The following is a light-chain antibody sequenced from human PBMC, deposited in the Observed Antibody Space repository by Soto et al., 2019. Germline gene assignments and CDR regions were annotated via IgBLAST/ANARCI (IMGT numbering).Light chain of an antibody. CDR1: ISDVGRYDY. CDR3: CSFAGSYPYV. J-gene: IGLJ1*01. Sequence: HSVLTQPRSVSGSPGRTVTISCTGTISDVGRYDYVSWYQQHPGKAPKLIIYDVSERPSGVPDRFSGSKFGNTASLTISGLQAEDEADYSCCSFAGSYPYVYRTGTKVTVL. CDR2: DVS. V-gene: IGLV2-11*01.